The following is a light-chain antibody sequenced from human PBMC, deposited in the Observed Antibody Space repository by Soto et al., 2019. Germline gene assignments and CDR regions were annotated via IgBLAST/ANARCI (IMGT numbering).Light chain of an antibody. CDR2: QTS. V-gene: IGKV3-11*01. J-gene: IGKJ1*01. CDR1: QYINTR. CDR3: HQRQSWPRT. Sequence: EIVLTQSQATLSSFPGDRVTLSCRASQYINTRLAWYQHRPGQAPRLLIYQTSIRAAGIPARFSASGSGTDFTLTISDVQPEDFALYYCHQRQSWPRTFGQGTNVDIK.